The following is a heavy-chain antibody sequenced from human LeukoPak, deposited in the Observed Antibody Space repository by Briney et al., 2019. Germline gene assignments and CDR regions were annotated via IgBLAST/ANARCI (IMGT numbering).Heavy chain of an antibody. CDR3: VTGGMITVPFPYFFVC. CDR2: INPDSGVV. J-gene: IGHJ4*02. V-gene: IGHV1-2*02. CDR1: GGTFSSYA. D-gene: IGHD3-16*01. Sequence: ASVKVSCKASGGTFSSYAISWVRQAPGQGLEWMGRINPDSGVVTYAQKFQGRVTMTRDTSISTAYLELSWLISDDTAVYYCVTGGMITVPFPYFFVCWGLGTLVTVSS.